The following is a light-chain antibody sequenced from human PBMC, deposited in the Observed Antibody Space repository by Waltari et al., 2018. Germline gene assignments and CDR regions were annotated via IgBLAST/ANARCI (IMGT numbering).Light chain of an antibody. J-gene: IGKJ4*01. CDR2: GAS. CDR1: QSVSRNY. V-gene: IGKV3-20*01. Sequence: EIVLTQSPGTVSLSQGERATLSCRASQSVSRNYLNWYQQKGGQAPRLLIHGASIRATGIPDRFSGSGSGTDFTLTISRLEPEDFAVYYCQQYDGEVLTFGGGTKVEI. CDR3: QQYDGEVLT.